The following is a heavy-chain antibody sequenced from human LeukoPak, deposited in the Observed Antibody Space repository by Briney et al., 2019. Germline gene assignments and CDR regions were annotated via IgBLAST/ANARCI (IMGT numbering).Heavy chain of an antibody. Sequence: ASVKVSCKASGGTFSSYAISWVRQAPGQGLEWMGRIIPILGIANYAQKFQGRVTITADKSTSTAYMELSSLRSEDTAVDYCARDPPGKQTDYWGQGTLVTVSS. CDR2: IIPILGIA. J-gene: IGHJ4*02. D-gene: IGHD1-14*01. CDR1: GGTFSSYA. V-gene: IGHV1-69*04. CDR3: ARDPPGKQTDY.